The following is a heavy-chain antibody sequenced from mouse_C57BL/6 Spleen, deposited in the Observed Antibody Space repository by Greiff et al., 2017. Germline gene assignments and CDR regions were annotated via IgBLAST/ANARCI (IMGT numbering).Heavy chain of an antibody. CDR3: TRAYYGNYFDY. Sequence: EVQLQQSGEGLVKPGGSLKLSCAASGFTFSSYAMSWVRQTPEKRLEWVAYISSGGDYIYYADTVKGRFTISRDNARNTLYLQMSSLKSEDTAMYYCTRAYYGNYFDYWGQGTTLTVSS. J-gene: IGHJ2*01. V-gene: IGHV5-9-1*02. CDR2: ISSGGDYI. D-gene: IGHD2-10*01. CDR1: GFTFSSYA.